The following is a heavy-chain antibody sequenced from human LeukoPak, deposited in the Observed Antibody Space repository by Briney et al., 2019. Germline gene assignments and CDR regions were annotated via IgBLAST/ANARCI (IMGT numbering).Heavy chain of an antibody. Sequence: GGSLRLSCAAPGFTVSSNYMSWVRQAPGKGLEWVSVIYSGGSTYYADSVKGRFTISRHNSKNTLYLQMNSLRAEDTAVYYCARGGSGISYYFDYWGQGTLVTVSS. D-gene: IGHD3-10*01. CDR2: IYSGGST. CDR1: GFTVSSNY. J-gene: IGHJ4*02. V-gene: IGHV3-53*04. CDR3: ARGGSGISYYFDY.